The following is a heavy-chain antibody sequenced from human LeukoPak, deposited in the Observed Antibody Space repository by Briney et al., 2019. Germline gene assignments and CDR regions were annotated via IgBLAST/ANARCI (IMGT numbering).Heavy chain of an antibody. CDR2: IHSSGST. Sequence: SETLSLTCTVSSDSFSYYYWNWIRQPAGKGLEWIGRIHSSGSTSYNPSLQSRITMSIDTSKNQFSLKLSSVTAADTAVYYCAKDPGAYYYDSSGYPDYWGQGTLVTASS. CDR1: SDSFSYYY. V-gene: IGHV4-4*07. CDR3: AKDPGAYYYDSSGYPDY. J-gene: IGHJ4*02. D-gene: IGHD3-22*01.